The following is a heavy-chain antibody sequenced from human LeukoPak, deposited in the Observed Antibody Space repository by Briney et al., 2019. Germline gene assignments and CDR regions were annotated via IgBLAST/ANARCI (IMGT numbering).Heavy chain of an antibody. Sequence: GGSLRLSCAASGFTFSSYAMSWVRQAPGKGLEWVSTISGGGGTTYYADSVKGRFTISRDNSKNTLHLQMNSLRAEDTAVYYCAKGLRFLEWFDGMDVWGQGTTVTVSS. CDR1: GFTFSSYA. V-gene: IGHV3-23*01. CDR3: AKGLRFLEWFDGMDV. J-gene: IGHJ6*02. CDR2: ISGGGGTT. D-gene: IGHD3-3*01.